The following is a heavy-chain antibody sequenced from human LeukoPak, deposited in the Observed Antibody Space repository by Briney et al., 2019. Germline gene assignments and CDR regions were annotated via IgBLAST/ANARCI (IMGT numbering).Heavy chain of an antibody. CDR1: GFTFSSYG. CDR3: AKDGTYCYGDGCYSYYFDY. D-gene: IGHD2-15*01. J-gene: IGHJ4*02. Sequence: PGRSLRLSCVASGFTFSSYGMHWVRQAPGKGLEWVAVISYDGSNKYYADSVKGRFTISRDNSKNTLYLQMNSLRAEDTAAYYCAKDGTYCYGDGCYSYYFDYWGQGTLVTVSS. CDR2: ISYDGSNK. V-gene: IGHV3-30*18.